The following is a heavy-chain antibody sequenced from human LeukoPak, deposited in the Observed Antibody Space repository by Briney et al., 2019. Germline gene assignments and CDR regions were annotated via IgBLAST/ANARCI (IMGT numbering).Heavy chain of an antibody. D-gene: IGHD6-19*01. CDR2: IYSGGST. CDR1: GFTFSSYA. CDR3: ARVNTGYSGGWYDY. J-gene: IGHJ4*02. Sequence: GGSLRLSCAASGFTFSSYAMSWVRQAPGKGLEWVSVIYSGGSTYYADSVKGRFTISRDNSKNTLYLQMNSLRAEDTAVYYCARVNTGYSGGWYDYWGQGTLVTVSS. V-gene: IGHV3-53*01.